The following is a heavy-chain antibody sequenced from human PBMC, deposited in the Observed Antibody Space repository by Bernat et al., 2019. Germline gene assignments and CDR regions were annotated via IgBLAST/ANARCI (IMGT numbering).Heavy chain of an antibody. D-gene: IGHD1-26*01. CDR3: ARGSSGSYAY. CDR1: GFTLSGYF. Sequence: QVQLVESGGGVVQPGGSLRLSCAASGFTLSGYFMSWIRQAPGKGLEWVSYISSSGYTIYYADSVKGRFTISRDNTKNSIYLQMNSLRVEDTGLYYCARGSSGSYAYWGHGTQVTVSS. J-gene: IGHJ4*01. CDR2: ISSSGYTI. V-gene: IGHV3-11*04.